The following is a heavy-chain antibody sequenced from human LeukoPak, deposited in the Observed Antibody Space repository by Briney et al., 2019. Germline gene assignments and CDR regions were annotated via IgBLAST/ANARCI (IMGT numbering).Heavy chain of an antibody. Sequence: ASVKVSCKASGYTFTGYYLHWVRQAPGQGLEWMGWINPNSGGTKSTQKFQGRVTMTRDTSISTAYMELSRLRSDDTAVYYCARGAFYYYYMDVWGKGTTVTVSS. D-gene: IGHD1-26*01. CDR3: ARGAFYYYYMDV. CDR2: INPNSGGT. CDR1: GYTFTGYY. V-gene: IGHV1-2*02. J-gene: IGHJ6*03.